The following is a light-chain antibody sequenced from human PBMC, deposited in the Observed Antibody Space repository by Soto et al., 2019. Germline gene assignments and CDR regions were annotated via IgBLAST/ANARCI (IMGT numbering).Light chain of an antibody. CDR2: AAS. CDR1: QNIGSS. Sequence: DIQMTQSPSSLSASVGDRVTIACRASQNIGSSLGWYQQKPGKAPNLLIYAASTLQSGVPSRFSGSGSGTDFTLTIGSLQPEDFATYYCQQGHSTPHTCGQGTKVDFK. J-gene: IGKJ2*01. V-gene: IGKV1-39*01. CDR3: QQGHSTPHT.